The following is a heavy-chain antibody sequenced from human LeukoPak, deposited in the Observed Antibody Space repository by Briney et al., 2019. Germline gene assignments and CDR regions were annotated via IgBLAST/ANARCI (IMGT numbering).Heavy chain of an antibody. CDR3: ARVTRNSGGFFDY. D-gene: IGHD2/OR15-2a*01. CDR2: TAHRGST. Sequence: SETLSLTCDVSGYSISGGYFWGWIRQPPGMGLEWIGSTAHRGSTYYNPSLKGRVSISIDGVKNQFSLSLTSVTAADTAIYYSARVTRNSGGFFDYWGQGTLATVSS. J-gene: IGHJ4*02. CDR1: GYSISGGYF. V-gene: IGHV4-38-2*01.